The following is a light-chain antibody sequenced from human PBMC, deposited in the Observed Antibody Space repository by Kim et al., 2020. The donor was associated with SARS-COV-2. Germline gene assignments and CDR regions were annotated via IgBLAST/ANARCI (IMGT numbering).Light chain of an antibody. CDR3: QNYSRFPYT. Sequence: DIQMTQSPSTLSASVGDRVTITCRASENIGTWLAWYQQKPGRAPSLLIYLVSTLESGVPSRFSGTGSGTEFSLSITSLQPDDFATYYCQNYSRFPYTFGQGTKLEI. CDR1: ENIGTW. V-gene: IGKV1-5*03. J-gene: IGKJ2*01. CDR2: LVS.